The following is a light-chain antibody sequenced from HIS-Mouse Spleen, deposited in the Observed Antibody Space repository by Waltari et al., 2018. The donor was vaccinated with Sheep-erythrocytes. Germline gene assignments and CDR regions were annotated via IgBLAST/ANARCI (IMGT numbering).Light chain of an antibody. CDR2: DAS. V-gene: IGKV3-11*01. Sequence: EILLTQSPATLSLSPGERATLSCRASQSVSSYVAWYQQKPGQAPRLLIYDASNRATGIPARFSGSGSGTDFTLTISRLEPEDFAVYYCQQRSNWYTFGQGTKLEIK. J-gene: IGKJ2*01. CDR3: QQRSNWYT. CDR1: QSVSSY.